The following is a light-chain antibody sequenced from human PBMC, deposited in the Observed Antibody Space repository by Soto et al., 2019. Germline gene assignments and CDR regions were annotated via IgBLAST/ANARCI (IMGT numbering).Light chain of an antibody. V-gene: IGLV2-14*01. Sequence: QSALTQPASVSGSPGQSITISCTGTSSDVGGYNYVSWYQQHPGKAPKFMIYDVSNRHSGVSTRFSGSKSGNTASLTISGLQDEDEADYYCNSYTTSNTRQIVFGTGTKLTVL. CDR1: SSDVGGYNY. CDR2: DVS. CDR3: NSYTTSNTRQIV. J-gene: IGLJ1*01.